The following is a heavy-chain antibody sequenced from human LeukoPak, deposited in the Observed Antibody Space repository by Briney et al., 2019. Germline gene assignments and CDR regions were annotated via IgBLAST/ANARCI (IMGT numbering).Heavy chain of an antibody. CDR3: ARQGLGYSGSGRDPLDY. D-gene: IGHD3-10*01. Sequence: LGESLKISCKGSGYSFTNYWIGWVRQMPGKGLEWMGIIYPGDSDTRYSPSFQGQVTISADKSISTAYLQWSSLKAPDTAIYYCARQGLGYSGSGRDPLDYWGQGTLVTVSS. V-gene: IGHV5-51*01. CDR2: IYPGDSDT. CDR1: GYSFTNYW. J-gene: IGHJ4*02.